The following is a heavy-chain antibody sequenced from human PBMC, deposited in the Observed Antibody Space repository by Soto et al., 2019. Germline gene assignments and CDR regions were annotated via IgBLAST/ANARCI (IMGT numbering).Heavy chain of an antibody. CDR2: ISGRGDST. CDR1: GFTLSSYA. Sequence: GSLRLSCAVSGFTLSSYAMSWVRQAPGKGLEWVSMISGRGDSTYYADSVKGRFTISRDNSENTLYLQMNSLRAEDTAVYYCAKGTGAVTGPFDIWGQGTMVTVSS. V-gene: IGHV3-23*01. D-gene: IGHD2-21*02. J-gene: IGHJ3*02. CDR3: AKGTGAVTGPFDI.